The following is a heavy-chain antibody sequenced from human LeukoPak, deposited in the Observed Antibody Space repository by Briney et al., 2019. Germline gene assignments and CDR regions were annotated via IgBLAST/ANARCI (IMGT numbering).Heavy chain of an antibody. V-gene: IGHV1-69*13. J-gene: IGHJ6*02. CDR1: GGTFSSYA. CDR3: ARAIVVVPAADSVGYNYYYYYGMDV. Sequence: GASVKVSCKASGGTFSSYAISWVRQAPGQGLEWMGGIIPIFGTANYAQKFQGRVTITADESTSTAYMELSSLRSEDTAVYYCARAIVVVPAADSVGYNYYYYYGMDVWGQGTTVTVSS. D-gene: IGHD2-2*01. CDR2: IIPIFGTA.